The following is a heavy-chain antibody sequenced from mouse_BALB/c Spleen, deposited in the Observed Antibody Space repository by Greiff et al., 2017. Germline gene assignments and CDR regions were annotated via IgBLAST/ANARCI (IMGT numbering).Heavy chain of an antibody. J-gene: IGHJ2*01. V-gene: IGHV1S29*02. CDR2: IYPYNGGT. CDR1: GYTFTDYN. D-gene: IGHD1-2*01. CDR3: AITTATSYFDY. Sequence: VQLKESGPELVKPGASVKISCKASGYTFTDYNMHWVKQSHGKSLEWIGYIYPYNGGTGYNQKFKSKATLTVDNSSSTAYMELRSLTSEDSAVYYCAITTATSYFDYWGQGTTLTVSS.